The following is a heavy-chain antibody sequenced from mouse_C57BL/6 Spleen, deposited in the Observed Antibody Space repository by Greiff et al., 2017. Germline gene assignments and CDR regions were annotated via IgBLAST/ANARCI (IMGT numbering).Heavy chain of an antibody. Sequence: QVQLKQSGAELVKPGASVKLSCKASGYTFTEYTIHWVKQRSGQGLEWIGWFYPGSGSIKYNEKFKDKATLTADKSSSTVYMELSRLTSEDSAVYFCARHEDDYYGLYYAMDYWGQGTSVTVSS. D-gene: IGHD1-2*01. V-gene: IGHV1-62-2*01. CDR2: FYPGSGSI. CDR3: ARHEDDYYGLYYAMDY. CDR1: GYTFTEYT. J-gene: IGHJ4*01.